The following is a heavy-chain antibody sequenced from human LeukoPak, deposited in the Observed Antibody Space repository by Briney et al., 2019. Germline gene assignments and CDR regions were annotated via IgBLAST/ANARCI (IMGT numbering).Heavy chain of an antibody. CDR1: GFTFSDYY. D-gene: IGHD3-10*01. CDR2: IYYSGST. J-gene: IGHJ4*02. V-gene: IGHV4-59*08. CDR3: ARQRGSLTIDY. Sequence: LRLSCAAPGFTFSDYYMSWIRQPPGKGLEWIGYIYYSGSTNYNPSLKSRVTISVDTSKNQFSLKLSSVTAADTAVYYCARQRGSLTIDYWGQGTLVTVSS.